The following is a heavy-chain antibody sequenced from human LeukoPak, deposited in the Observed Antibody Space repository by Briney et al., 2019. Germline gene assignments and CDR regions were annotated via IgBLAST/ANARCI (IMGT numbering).Heavy chain of an antibody. V-gene: IGHV5-51*01. CDR3: ARGGFRWLQPFDY. Sequence: WGSLRLSCKGSGYRFTDYWIGWVRQMPGKGLEWMGIIYPGDSDTRYSPSFQGQVTISADKSISTAYLQWSSLKASDTAMYYCARGGFRWLQPFDYWGQGTLVTVSS. CDR1: GYRFTDYW. D-gene: IGHD5-24*01. CDR2: IYPGDSDT. J-gene: IGHJ4*02.